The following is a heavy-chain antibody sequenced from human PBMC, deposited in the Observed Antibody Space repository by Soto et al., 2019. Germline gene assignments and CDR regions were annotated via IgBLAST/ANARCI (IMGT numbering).Heavy chain of an antibody. Sequence: QVQLQESGPGLVRPSETLSLTCTVSGGSVSSGRNFWSWIRQPPGKGLEWIGLISNSGNANYNPSLKSRVAMSVDTSKNQCSLRLSSVTAADTAVYFCARDPYYYDSSGYRNGFDVWGQGTMVTVSS. CDR3: ARDPYYYDSSGYRNGFDV. D-gene: IGHD3-22*01. J-gene: IGHJ3*01. V-gene: IGHV4-61*01. CDR2: ISNSGNA. CDR1: GGSVSSGRNF.